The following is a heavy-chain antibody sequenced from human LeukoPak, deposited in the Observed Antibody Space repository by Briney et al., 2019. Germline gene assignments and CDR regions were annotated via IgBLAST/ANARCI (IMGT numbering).Heavy chain of an antibody. J-gene: IGHJ5*02. Sequence: ASVKVSCKASGYTFTSYDINWVRQATGQGLEWMGWMNPNSGNTGYAQKFQGRVTMTRNTSISTAYMELSSLRSEDTAVYYCARGRGSKLIYWFDPWGQGTLVTVSS. CDR2: MNPNSGNT. D-gene: IGHD6-13*01. CDR1: GYTFTSYD. CDR3: ARGRGSKLIYWFDP. V-gene: IGHV1-8*01.